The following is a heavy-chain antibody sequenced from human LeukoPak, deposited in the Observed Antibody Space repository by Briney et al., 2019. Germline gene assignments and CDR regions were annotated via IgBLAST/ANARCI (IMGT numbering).Heavy chain of an antibody. D-gene: IGHD3-22*01. CDR2: IYYSGST. Sequence: PSETLSLTCTVSGGSISSYYWSWIRQPPGKGLEWIWYIYYSGSTNYNPSLKSRVTISVDTSKNPFSLTLSSVTAADTAVYYCAGDPGGYYDSSGYRDAFDIWGQGTMVTVSS. CDR1: GGSISSYY. CDR3: AGDPGGYYDSSGYRDAFDI. J-gene: IGHJ3*02. V-gene: IGHV4-59*01.